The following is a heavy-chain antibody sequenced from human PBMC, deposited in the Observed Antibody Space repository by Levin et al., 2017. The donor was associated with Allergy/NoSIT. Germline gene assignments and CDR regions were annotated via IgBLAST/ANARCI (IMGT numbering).Heavy chain of an antibody. Sequence: PGGSLRLSCAASGFTFSSYPMTWVRQAPGKGLEWVSAISGNGGGTYYAESVKGRFTISRDNSMNTLYLQMNSLRAEDTALYYCAKAATVFGSREGYFWGQGTLVTVSS. CDR2: ISGNGGGT. CDR1: GFTFSSYP. J-gene: IGHJ4*02. CDR3: AKAATVFGSREGYF. D-gene: IGHD3-10*01. V-gene: IGHV3-23*01.